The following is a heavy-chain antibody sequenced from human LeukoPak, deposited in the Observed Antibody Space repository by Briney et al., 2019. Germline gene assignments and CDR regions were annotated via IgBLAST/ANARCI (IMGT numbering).Heavy chain of an antibody. CDR1: GGSISSSSYY. V-gene: IGHV4-61*01. J-gene: IGHJ6*03. Sequence: PSETLSLTCTVSGGSISSSSYYWSWIRQPPGKGLEWIGYIYYSGSTNYNPSLKSRVTISVDTSKNQFSLKLSSVTAADTAVYYCARGYSSSSSNRIYYYYYYMDVWGKGTTVTVSS. D-gene: IGHD6-6*01. CDR3: ARGYSSSSSNRIYYYYYYMDV. CDR2: IYYSGST.